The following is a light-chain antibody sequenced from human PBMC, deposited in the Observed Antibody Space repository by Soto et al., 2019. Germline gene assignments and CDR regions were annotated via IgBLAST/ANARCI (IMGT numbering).Light chain of an antibody. CDR2: DVS. CDR3: SSYTSSSTVI. V-gene: IGLV2-14*01. CDR1: SSDVGGYNY. J-gene: IGLJ2*01. Sequence: QSLLTQPASVSGSPGQSITISCTGTSSDVGGYNYVSWYQQHPGKAPKLRIYDVSNRPSGVSNRFSGSKSGNTASLTISGIQAEDEADYYCSSYTSSSTVIFGGGTKLTVL.